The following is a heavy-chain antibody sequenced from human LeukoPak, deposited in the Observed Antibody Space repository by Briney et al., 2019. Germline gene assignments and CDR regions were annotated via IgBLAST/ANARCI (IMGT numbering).Heavy chain of an antibody. Sequence: GGSLRLYCAAPGCTVSSYWMSWVRQAPGKGLEWVANIKQDGSEKYYVDSVKGRFTISRDNAKNSLYLQMNSLRAEDTALYYCAKAKEQWLGSYGMDVWGQGTTVTVSS. D-gene: IGHD6-19*01. V-gene: IGHV3-7*03. J-gene: IGHJ6*02. CDR1: GCTVSSYW. CDR3: AKAKEQWLGSYGMDV. CDR2: IKQDGSEK.